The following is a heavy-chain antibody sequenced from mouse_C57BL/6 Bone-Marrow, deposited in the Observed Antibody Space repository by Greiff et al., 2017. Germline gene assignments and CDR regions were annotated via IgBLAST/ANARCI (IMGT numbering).Heavy chain of an antibody. CDR2: IDPSDSYT. CDR1: GYTFTSYW. Sequence: QVQLQQPGAELVKPGASVKLSCKASGYTFTSYWMQWVKQRPGQGLEWIGEIDPSDSYTNYNQKFKGKATLTVDTSSSPAYMQLSSLTSEDSAVYYCASITTVVATGYYAMDYWGQGTSVTVSS. V-gene: IGHV1-50*01. J-gene: IGHJ4*01. CDR3: ASITTVVATGYYAMDY. D-gene: IGHD1-1*01.